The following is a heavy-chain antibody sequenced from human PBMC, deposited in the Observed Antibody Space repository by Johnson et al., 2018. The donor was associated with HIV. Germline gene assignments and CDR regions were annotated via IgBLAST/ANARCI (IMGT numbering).Heavy chain of an antibody. CDR2: ISYDGNNK. CDR1: GFTFSSYA. Sequence: QVQLVESGGGVVQPGGSLRLSCAASGFTFSSYALHWVRQAPGKGLEWVSFISYDGNNKIYADSVKGRFTISRDNSKNSLYMQMNSLRAEDTAVYDCARPGIAVAAAPDDDAFDIWGQGTMVTVSS. D-gene: IGHD6-19*01. V-gene: IGHV3-30*04. J-gene: IGHJ3*02. CDR3: ARPGIAVAAAPDDDAFDI.